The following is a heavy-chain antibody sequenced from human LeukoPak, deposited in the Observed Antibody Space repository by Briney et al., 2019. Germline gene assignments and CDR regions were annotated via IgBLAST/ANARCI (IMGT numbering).Heavy chain of an antibody. CDR2: ISYDGSDK. V-gene: IGHV3-30*02. J-gene: IGHJ4*02. CDR3: AKDVSTGWSFDS. Sequence: GGSLRLSCAASGFTYNNYGMHWVRQAPGKGLEWVTFISYDGSDKSYADSVKGRFIISRDNSKKTLYVQMSSLTTDDTAVYYCAKDVSTGWSFDSWGQGTLVTVSS. CDR1: GFTYNNYG. D-gene: IGHD6-19*01.